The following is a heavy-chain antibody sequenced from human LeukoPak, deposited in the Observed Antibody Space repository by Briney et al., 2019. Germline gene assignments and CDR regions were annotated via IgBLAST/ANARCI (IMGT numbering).Heavy chain of an antibody. J-gene: IGHJ4*02. V-gene: IGHV4-61*02. Sequence: SETLSLTCIVSGGSITSGSYYWNWIRQPAGKGLEWIGRIYSSGSTNYNPSLKSRVTISVDTSKNQFSLNLNSVTAANTAVYYCARGRLGDSFDYWGQGILVTVSS. CDR3: ARGRLGDSFDY. D-gene: IGHD3-16*01. CDR2: IYSSGST. CDR1: GGSITSGSYY.